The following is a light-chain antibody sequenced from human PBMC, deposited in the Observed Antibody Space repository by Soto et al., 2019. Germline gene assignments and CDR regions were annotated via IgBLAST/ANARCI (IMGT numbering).Light chain of an antibody. V-gene: IGKV1-5*01. J-gene: IGKJ1*01. CDR3: QQYNNFWT. CDR2: DAS. CDR1: QSISSW. Sequence: DIQMTQSPSALSASVGDRVTITCRASQSISSWLAWYQQKPGKAPRLLITDASYLERGVPSRFSGSGSGTEFTLTISDLQPDDLATYYCQQYNNFWTFGPGTKVEI.